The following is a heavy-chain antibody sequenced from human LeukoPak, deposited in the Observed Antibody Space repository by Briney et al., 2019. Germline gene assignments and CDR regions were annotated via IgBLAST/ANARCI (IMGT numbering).Heavy chain of an antibody. CDR1: GYTFADYF. V-gene: IGHV1-18*04. CDR2: ISAYNGNT. Sequence: GASVKVSCKTSGYTFADYFIHWVRQAPGQGLEWMGWISAYNGNTNYAQKLQGRVTMTTDTSTSTAYMELRSLRSDDTAVYYCASRTFYCSSTSCYDAFDIWGQGTMVTVSS. CDR3: ASRTFYCSSTSCYDAFDI. D-gene: IGHD2-2*01. J-gene: IGHJ3*02.